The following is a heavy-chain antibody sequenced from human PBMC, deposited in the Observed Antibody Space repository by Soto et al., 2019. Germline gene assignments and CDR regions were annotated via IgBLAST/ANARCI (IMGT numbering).Heavy chain of an antibody. Sequence: GGSLRLSCAASGFTFSSYAMHWVRQAPGKGLEWVAVISYDGSNKYYADSVKGRFTISRDNSKNTLYLQMNSLRADDTAVYYCSDYRMDVWGQGTTVTVSS. V-gene: IGHV3-30-3*01. CDR3: SDYRMDV. CDR1: GFTFSSYA. CDR2: ISYDGSNK. J-gene: IGHJ6*02.